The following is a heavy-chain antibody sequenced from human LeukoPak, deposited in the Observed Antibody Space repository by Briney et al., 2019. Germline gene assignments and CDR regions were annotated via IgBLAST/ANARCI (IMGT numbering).Heavy chain of an antibody. CDR2: IYDSGST. Sequence: GSLRLSCAASGFTFSNYWMTWVRQPPGKGLEWIGSIYDSGSTYYNPSLKSRVTISVDTSKNQFSLKLNSVTAADTAVYYCARHYGPWGQGTLVTVSS. J-gene: IGHJ5*02. V-gene: IGHV4-39*01. D-gene: IGHD3-10*01. CDR3: ARHYGP. CDR1: GFTFSNYW.